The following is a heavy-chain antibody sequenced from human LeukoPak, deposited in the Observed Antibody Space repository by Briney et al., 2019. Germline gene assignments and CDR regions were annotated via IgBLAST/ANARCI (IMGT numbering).Heavy chain of an antibody. CDR2: MNPNSGNT. CDR1: GYTFTSYD. J-gene: IGHJ5*02. V-gene: IGHV1-8*01. Sequence: GASVKVSCKASGYTFTSYDINWVRQATGQGLEWMGWMNPNSGNTGYAQKFQGRVTMTRDTSISTAYMELSRLRSDDTAVYYCARDRRSSFGPWGQGTLVTVSS. CDR3: ARDRRSSFGP. D-gene: IGHD3-10*01.